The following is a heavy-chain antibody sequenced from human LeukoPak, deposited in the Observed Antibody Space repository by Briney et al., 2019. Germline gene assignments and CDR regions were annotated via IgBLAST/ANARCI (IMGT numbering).Heavy chain of an antibody. D-gene: IGHD3-22*01. V-gene: IGHV1-46*01. J-gene: IGHJ5*02. CDR3: ARGLDSSGYYHEDWFDP. CDR2: INPSGGST. Sequence: ASVKVSCKASGYTFTSYYMHWVRQAPGQGLEWMGIINPSGGSTSYAQKFQGRVTMTRDTSTSTVYMEPSSLRSEDTAVYYCARGLDSSGYYHEDWFDPWGQGTLVTVSS. CDR1: GYTFTSYY.